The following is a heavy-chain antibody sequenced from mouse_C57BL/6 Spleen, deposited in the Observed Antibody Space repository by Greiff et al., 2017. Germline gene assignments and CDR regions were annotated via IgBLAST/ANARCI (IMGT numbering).Heavy chain of an antibody. CDR2: IDPSDSYT. CDR3: ARGGITTVVATGDFDY. D-gene: IGHD1-1*01. Sequence: VQLQQPGAELVMPGASVKLSCKASGYTFTSYWMHWVKQRPGQGLEWIGEIDPSDSYTNYNQKFKGKSTLTVDKSSSTAYMQLSSLTSEDSAVYYCARGGITTVVATGDFDYWGQGTTLTVSS. J-gene: IGHJ2*01. V-gene: IGHV1-69*01. CDR1: GYTFTSYW.